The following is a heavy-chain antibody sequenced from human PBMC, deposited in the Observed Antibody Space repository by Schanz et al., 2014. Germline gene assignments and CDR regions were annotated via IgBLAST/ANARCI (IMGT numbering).Heavy chain of an antibody. Sequence: EVHLLESGGGLVEPGGSLRLSCATSGFSLDIFAVSWVRQAPGKGLEWVSAISGSGGSTYYADSVKGRFTISRDNSKNTLYLQMNSLRAEDTAVYYCARKGVASIGGYYDKWGQGTLVIVSA. CDR1: GFSLDIFA. CDR2: ISGSGGST. J-gene: IGHJ4*02. CDR3: ARKGVASIGGYYDK. D-gene: IGHD3-16*01. V-gene: IGHV3-23*01.